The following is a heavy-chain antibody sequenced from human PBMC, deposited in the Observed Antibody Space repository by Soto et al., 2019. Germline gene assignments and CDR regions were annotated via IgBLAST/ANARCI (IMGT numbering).Heavy chain of an antibody. J-gene: IGHJ4*02. CDR3: GRSGDDYGSYIDY. CDR1: GYSISSGYY. V-gene: IGHV4-38-2*01. CDR2: INHSGNT. D-gene: IGHD4-17*01. Sequence: NPSETLSLTCGVSGYSISSGYYCGWIRQSPGKGLEWIGSINHSGNTYYNPSLRSRVTISVDTSRNQVSLILSSVTAADTAVYYCGRSGDDYGSYIDYWGQGTLVTVSS.